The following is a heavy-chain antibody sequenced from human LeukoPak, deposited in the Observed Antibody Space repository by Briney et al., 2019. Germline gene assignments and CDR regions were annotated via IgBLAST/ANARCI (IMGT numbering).Heavy chain of an antibody. J-gene: IGHJ6*02. Sequence: ASVKVSCKASGYTFTSYDINWVRQATGQGLEWMGWMNPNSGNTGYAQKFQGRVTMTRNTSISTAYMELSSLRSEDTAVYYCARVVRGYAANNYYYYYGMDVWGQGTTVTVSS. CDR1: GYTFTSYD. D-gene: IGHD5-12*01. CDR2: MNPNSGNT. CDR3: ARVVRGYAANNYYYYYGMDV. V-gene: IGHV1-8*01.